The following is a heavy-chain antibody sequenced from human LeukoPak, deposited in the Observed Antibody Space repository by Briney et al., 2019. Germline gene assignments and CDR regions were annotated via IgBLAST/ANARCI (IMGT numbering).Heavy chain of an antibody. CDR1: GFTFSSYG. V-gene: IGHV3-33*01. J-gene: IGHJ4*02. Sequence: GGSLRLSCAASGFTFSSYGMHWVRQAPGKGLEWVAVIWYDGSNKYYADSVKGRFTISRDNSKNTLYLQMNSLRAEDTAVYYCARGYCSSTSRYYLDYWGQGTLVTVSS. D-gene: IGHD2-2*01. CDR2: IWYDGSNK. CDR3: ARGYCSSTSRYYLDY.